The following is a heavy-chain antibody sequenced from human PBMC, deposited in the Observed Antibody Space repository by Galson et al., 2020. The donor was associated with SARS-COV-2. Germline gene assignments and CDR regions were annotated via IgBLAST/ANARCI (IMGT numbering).Heavy chain of an antibody. Sequence: GGSLRLSCKASGYNFNSDWIGWVRQMPGKGLEWMGIIYPGDSETRYSLSFQGQVTMSADKSINTAYLQWSSLKASDTAMYFCARVRSGNYIYDYWGQGTLFTVSS. D-gene: IGHD1-26*01. CDR3: ARVRSGNYIYDY. J-gene: IGHJ4*02. CDR1: GYNFNSDW. CDR2: IYPGDSET. V-gene: IGHV5-51*01.